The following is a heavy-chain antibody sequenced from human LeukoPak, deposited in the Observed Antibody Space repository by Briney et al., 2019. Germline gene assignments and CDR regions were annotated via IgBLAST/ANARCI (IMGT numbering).Heavy chain of an antibody. CDR3: AKGRGSGFFDL. J-gene: IGHJ3*01. Sequence: SQTLSLTCAIPGDSDSSTNDAWHWLRQSPSRGLEWLGRTYFRSKWYNDYAPSVERRITVNPDTARNQVSLHLRFVSPEDTAIYYCAKGRGSGFFDLWGQGTVVTVSS. D-gene: IGHD3-10*01. CDR1: GDSDSSTNDA. V-gene: IGHV6-1*01. CDR2: TYFRSKWYN.